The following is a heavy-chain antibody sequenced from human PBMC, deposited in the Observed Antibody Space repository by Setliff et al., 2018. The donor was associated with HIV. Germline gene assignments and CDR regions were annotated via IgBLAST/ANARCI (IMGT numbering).Heavy chain of an antibody. Sequence: PSETLSLTCTVSGGSISSGDYYWTWIRQPAGKGLQWIGRIHTSGNTNYNPSLKSRVTISVDTSKSQFSLKLSSLTAADTAVYYCARDNSYYYGSGGHHFYGVDVWGQGATVTVSS. V-gene: IGHV4-61*02. CDR1: GGSISSGDYY. D-gene: IGHD3-10*01. CDR2: IHTSGNT. CDR3: ARDNSYYYGSGGHHFYGVDV. J-gene: IGHJ6*02.